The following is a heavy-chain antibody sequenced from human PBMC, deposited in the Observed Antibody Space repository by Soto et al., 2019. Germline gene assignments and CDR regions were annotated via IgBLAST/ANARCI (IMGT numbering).Heavy chain of an antibody. V-gene: IGHV1-3*01. Sequence: QVQLVQSGAEVKKPGASVKVSCKASGYTFTSYAMHWVRQAPGQRLEWMGWINAGNGNTKYSQKFQGRVTITRDTSASTAYMELRSLRSEDTAVYYCARSSGYYDVDYWGQGTLVTVSS. CDR2: INAGNGNT. J-gene: IGHJ4*02. CDR3: ARSSGYYDVDY. D-gene: IGHD3-22*01. CDR1: GYTFTSYA.